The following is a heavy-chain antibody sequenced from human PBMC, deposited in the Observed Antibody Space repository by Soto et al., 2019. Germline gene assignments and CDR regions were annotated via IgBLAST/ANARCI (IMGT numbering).Heavy chain of an antibody. V-gene: IGHV3-48*03. CDR1: GFSFNSYE. D-gene: IGHD1-26*01. CDR3: ARGVGLSGKYYALDI. CDR2: IDTRATTI. Sequence: GGSRRLSCAASGFSFNSYEMNWVRQSPGKGLEFISYIDTRATTITYAESVKGRFAISRDNAKSSLFLQMNSLRAEDTAVYYCARGVGLSGKYYALDIWGQGTMVTVSS. J-gene: IGHJ3*02.